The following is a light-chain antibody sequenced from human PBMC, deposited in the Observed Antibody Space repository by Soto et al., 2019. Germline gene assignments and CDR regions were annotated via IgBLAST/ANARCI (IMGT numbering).Light chain of an antibody. V-gene: IGKV3-20*01. Sequence: EIVLTQSPGTLSLSPGERATLSCRASQSVASSYLAWYQQKPGQAPRLVIHGASSRATGIPDRFSGSGSGTDFILTISRLEPEDFAVYYCQQYGNSSLNCGPGTKVDNK. J-gene: IGKJ3*01. CDR2: GAS. CDR3: QQYGNSSLN. CDR1: QSVASSY.